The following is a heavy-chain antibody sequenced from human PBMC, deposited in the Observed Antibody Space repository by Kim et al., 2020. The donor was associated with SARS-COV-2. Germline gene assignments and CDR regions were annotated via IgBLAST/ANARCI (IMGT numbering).Heavy chain of an antibody. Sequence: GGSLRISCAASGFTFSSSAMGWVRQAPGKGLEWVSALTSTGDTTYYADSVKGRFTISRDNSKNTLYLQMNSLRVEDTALYYCAKDLRGPSAGTWYFDLWGRGTLATVSS. D-gene: IGHD6-13*01. J-gene: IGHJ2*01. V-gene: IGHV3-23*01. CDR2: LTSTGDTT. CDR1: GFTFSSSA. CDR3: AKDLRGPSAGTWYFDL.